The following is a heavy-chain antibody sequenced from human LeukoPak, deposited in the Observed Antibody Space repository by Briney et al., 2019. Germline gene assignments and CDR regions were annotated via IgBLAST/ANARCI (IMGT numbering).Heavy chain of an antibody. CDR1: GGTFSSYA. J-gene: IGHJ6*02. V-gene: IGHV1-69*04. Sequence: SVKVSCKASGGTFSSYAISWVRQAPGQGLEWMGRIIPILGIANYAQKFQGRVTITADKSTSTAYMELSSLRSEDTAVYYCARGEAAYYYYGMDVWGQGTTVTVSS. CDR3: ARGEAAYYYYGMDV. D-gene: IGHD6-13*01. CDR2: IIPILGIA.